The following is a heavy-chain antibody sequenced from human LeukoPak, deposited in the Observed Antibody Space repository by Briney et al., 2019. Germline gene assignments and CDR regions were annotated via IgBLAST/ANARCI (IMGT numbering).Heavy chain of an antibody. D-gene: IGHD5-18*01. CDR3: ARFFVDTAMVTVTHSLDY. J-gene: IGHJ4*02. V-gene: IGHV3-21*01. Sequence: GGSLILSCAASGFTFSSYSMNWVRQAPGKGLEWVSSISSSSSYIYYADSVKGRFTISRDNAKNSLYLQMNSLRAEDTAVYYCARFFVDTAMVTVTHSLDYWAREPWSPSPQ. CDR1: GFTFSSYS. CDR2: ISSSSSYI.